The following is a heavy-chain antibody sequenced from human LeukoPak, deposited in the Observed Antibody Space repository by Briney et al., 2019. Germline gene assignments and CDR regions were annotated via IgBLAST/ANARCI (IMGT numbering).Heavy chain of an antibody. D-gene: IGHD1-26*01. J-gene: IGHJ4*02. CDR2: IIPIFGTA. V-gene: IGHV1-69*05. Sequence: SVKVSCKASGGTFSSYAISWVRQAPGQGLEWMGRIIPIFGTANYAQKFQGRVTITTDESTSAAYMELSSLRSEDTAVYYCARDGVGATQFDYWGQGTLVTVSS. CDR1: GGTFSSYA. CDR3: ARDGVGATQFDY.